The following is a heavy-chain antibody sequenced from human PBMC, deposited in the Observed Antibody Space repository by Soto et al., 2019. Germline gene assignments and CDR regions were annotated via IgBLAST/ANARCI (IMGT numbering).Heavy chain of an antibody. CDR2: ISSNGGST. J-gene: IGHJ1*01. V-gene: IGHV3-64*01. D-gene: IGHD2-15*01. CDR1: GFTFSSYA. Sequence: GGSLRLSCAASGFTFSSYAMHWVRQAPGKGLEYVSAISSNGGSTYYANSVKGRFTISRDNSKNTLYLQMGSLRAEDMAVYYCARGKDCGGSCYSFFQHWGQGTLVTVSS. CDR3: ARGKDCGGSCYSFFQH.